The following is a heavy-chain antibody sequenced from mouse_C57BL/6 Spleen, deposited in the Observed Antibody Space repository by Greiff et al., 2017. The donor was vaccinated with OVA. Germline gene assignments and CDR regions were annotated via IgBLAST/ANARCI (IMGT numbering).Heavy chain of an antibody. D-gene: IGHD2-5*01. Sequence: EVKLVESGPGLVKPSQSLSLTCSVTGYSITSGYYWNWIRQFPGNKLEWMGYISYDGSNNYNPSLKNRISITRDTSKNQFFLKLNSVTTEDTATYYCARARDYSKGDYWGQGTTLTVSS. CDR3: ARARDYSKGDY. CDR2: ISYDGSN. V-gene: IGHV3-6*01. J-gene: IGHJ2*01. CDR1: GYSITSGYY.